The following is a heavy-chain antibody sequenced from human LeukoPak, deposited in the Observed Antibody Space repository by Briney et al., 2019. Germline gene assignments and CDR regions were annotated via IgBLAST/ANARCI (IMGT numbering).Heavy chain of an antibody. CDR3: ARGVVVVAATHDSYYYMDV. J-gene: IGHJ6*03. CDR2: IYTRGRT. D-gene: IGHD2-15*01. CDR1: GGSISSYY. V-gene: IGHV4-4*07. Sequence: PSETLSLTCTVSGGSISSYYWSWIRQPAGKGVEWSGRIYTRGRTHYNPSLKSRVPMSVDTSKNQFSLKLSSVTAADTAVYYCARGVVVVAATHDSYYYMDVWGKGTTVTVSS.